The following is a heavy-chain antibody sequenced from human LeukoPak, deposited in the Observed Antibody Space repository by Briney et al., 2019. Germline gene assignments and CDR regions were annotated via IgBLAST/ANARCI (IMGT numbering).Heavy chain of an antibody. CDR1: GYSFTSYW. Sequence: GESLKISCKGSGYSFTSYWIGWVRQMPGKGLEWLGIIFPGDSDTRYSPSFQGHVTISADKSISTAYLQWSSLKASDTAIYYCAREMYISSWDFDNWGQGTLVTVSS. J-gene: IGHJ4*02. V-gene: IGHV5-51*01. CDR2: IFPGDSDT. CDR3: AREMYISSWDFDN. D-gene: IGHD6-13*01.